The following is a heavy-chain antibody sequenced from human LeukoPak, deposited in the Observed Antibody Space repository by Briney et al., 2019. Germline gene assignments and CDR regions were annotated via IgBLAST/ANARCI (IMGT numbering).Heavy chain of an antibody. CDR2: IYPSDSHT. J-gene: IGHJ4*02. CDR3: ATYRALTGESYYFDY. V-gene: IGHV5-51*01. Sequence: GESLQISCKGSGYSFTSYWIGWVRQMPGKGLEWMGVIYPSDSHTRYSPSFQGQITISADKSISTASLQWSSLKASDTAMYYCATYRALTGESYYFDYWGQGTLVTVSS. CDR1: GYSFTSYW. D-gene: IGHD7-27*01.